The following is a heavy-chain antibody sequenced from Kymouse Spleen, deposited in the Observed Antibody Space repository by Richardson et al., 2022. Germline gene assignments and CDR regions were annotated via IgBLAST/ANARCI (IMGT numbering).Heavy chain of an antibody. J-gene: IGHJ5*02. D-gene: IGHD2-2*02. V-gene: IGHV3-7*01. CDR1: GFTFSSYW. CDR3: ARESRRRGYCSSTSCYRYSSSWYVWFDP. Sequence: EVQLVESGGGLVQPGGSLRLSCAASGFTFSSYWMSWVRQAPGKGLEWVANIKQDGSEKYYVDSVKGRFTISRDNAKNSLYLQMNSLRAEDTAVYYCARESRRRGYCSSTSCYRYSSSWYVWFDPWGQGTLVTVSS. CDR2: IKQDGSEK.